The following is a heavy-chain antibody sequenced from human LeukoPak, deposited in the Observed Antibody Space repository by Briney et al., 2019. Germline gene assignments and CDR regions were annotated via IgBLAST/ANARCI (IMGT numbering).Heavy chain of an antibody. CDR2: IPNDRRNN. CDR3: ATSRDFYDTSGYYPYYFDC. D-gene: IGHD3-22*01. V-gene: IGHV3-30*03. Sequence: GGSLRLSCAASGFTFSSYGMHWVRQAPDKGLEWVAVIPNDRRNNYYAESVKGRFTTSRDNSKNTLYLQMNSLRTEDTAVYYCATSRDFYDTSGYYPYYFDCWGQGTLVTVSS. J-gene: IGHJ4*02. CDR1: GFTFSSYG.